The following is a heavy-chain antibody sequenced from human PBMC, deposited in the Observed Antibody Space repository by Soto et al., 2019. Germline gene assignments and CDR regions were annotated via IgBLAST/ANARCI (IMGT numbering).Heavy chain of an antibody. Sequence: EVQLVESGGGLVKPGGSLRLSCAASGFTFSNAWMSWVRQAPGKGLEWVGRIKSKTDGGTTDYAAPVKGRFTISRDDSKSTLYQQINRLEADDTAGYYCTTDLMGVQFVVVGAATGDYWGQGTLVTVSS. D-gene: IGHD2-15*01. CDR2: IKSKTDGGTT. CDR1: GFTFSNAW. V-gene: IGHV3-15*01. CDR3: TTDLMGVQFVVVGAATGDY. J-gene: IGHJ4*02.